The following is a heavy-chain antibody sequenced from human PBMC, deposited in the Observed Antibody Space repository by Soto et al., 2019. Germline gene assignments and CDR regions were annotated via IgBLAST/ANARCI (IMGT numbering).Heavy chain of an antibody. CDR3: ARTSAAYSSSWYVGFDP. V-gene: IGHV2-70*13. Sequence: SGPTLVNPTQTLTLTCTFSGFSLTTSGMCVSWVRQPPGKALEWLALIDWDGDKYYSTSLKTRLSISKDSSKNQVVLTMTNMDPVDTATYYCARTSAAYSSSWYVGFDPWGQGTLVTVSS. D-gene: IGHD6-13*01. J-gene: IGHJ5*02. CDR1: GFSLTTSGMC. CDR2: IDWDGDK.